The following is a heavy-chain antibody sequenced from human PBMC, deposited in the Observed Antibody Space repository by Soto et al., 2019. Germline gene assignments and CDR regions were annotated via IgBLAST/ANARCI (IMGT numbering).Heavy chain of an antibody. CDR1: GGSFSGYY. CDR2: INHSGST. CDR3: ARGRELRQNDY. Sequence: QVQLQQWGAGLLKPSETLSLTCAVYGGSFSGYYWSWIRQPPGKGLEWIGEINHSGSTNYNPSLKSLVTISVDTSKNQCSLKLSSVTAADTAVYYCARGRELRQNDYWGQGTLVTVSS. D-gene: IGHD3-3*01. J-gene: IGHJ4*02. V-gene: IGHV4-34*01.